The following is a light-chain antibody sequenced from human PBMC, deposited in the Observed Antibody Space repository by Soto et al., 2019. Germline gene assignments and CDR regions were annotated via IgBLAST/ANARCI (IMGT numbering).Light chain of an antibody. CDR2: GAS. V-gene: IGKV3-20*01. Sequence: EIVLTQSPGTLSLSPGERATLSCRVSQSLNNNYLAWYQQKPGQAPRLLIYGASSRATGVPDSFSGSGFGTYFTLTFSRLDPEVFGVYYCQLYGGSVFLPFGQGTRLEIK. CDR1: QSLNNNY. J-gene: IGKJ5*01. CDR3: QLYGGSVFLP.